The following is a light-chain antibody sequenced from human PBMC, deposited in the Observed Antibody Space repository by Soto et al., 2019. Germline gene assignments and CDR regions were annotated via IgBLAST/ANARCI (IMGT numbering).Light chain of an antibody. Sequence: EIVMTQSPATLSVSPGERATLSCRASQSVSSNLAWYQQKPGQAPRLLIYAASTRATGIPARFRGSGSGTEFTLTISSLQSEDFAVYYCQQYNNWPPPLTFGGGTKVEIK. V-gene: IGKV3-15*01. CDR2: AAS. J-gene: IGKJ4*01. CDR3: QQYNNWPPPLT. CDR1: QSVSSN.